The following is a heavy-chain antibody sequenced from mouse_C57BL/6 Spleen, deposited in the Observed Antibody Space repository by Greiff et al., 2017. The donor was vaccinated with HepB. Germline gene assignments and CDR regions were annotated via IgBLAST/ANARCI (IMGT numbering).Heavy chain of an antibody. CDR3: ARTEITTVVAPFAY. Sequence: VQQQQPGAELVKPGASVKMSCKASGYTFTSYWITWVKQRPGQGLEWIGDIYPGSGSTNYNEKFKSKATLTVDTSSSTAYMQLSSLTSEDSAVYYCARTEITTVVAPFAYWGQGTLVTVSA. CDR1: GYTFTSYW. D-gene: IGHD1-1*01. J-gene: IGHJ3*01. CDR2: IYPGSGST. V-gene: IGHV1-55*01.